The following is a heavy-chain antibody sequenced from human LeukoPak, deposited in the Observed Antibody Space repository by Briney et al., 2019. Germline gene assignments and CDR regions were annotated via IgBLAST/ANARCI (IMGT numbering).Heavy chain of an antibody. J-gene: IGHJ6*02. CDR3: ARMGYDTCYGMDV. CDR1: GGSISSYY. CDR2: IYYSGST. Sequence: PSETLSLTCTVSGGSISSYYWSWIRQPPGKGLEWIGYIYYSGSTNYNPSLKSRVTISVDTSKNQFSLKLSSVTAADTAVYYCARMGYDTCYGMDVGGQGNTVTVSS. V-gene: IGHV4-59*01. D-gene: IGHD3-22*01.